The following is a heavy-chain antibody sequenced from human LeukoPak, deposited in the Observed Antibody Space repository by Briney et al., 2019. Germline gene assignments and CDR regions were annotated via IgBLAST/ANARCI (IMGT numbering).Heavy chain of an antibody. CDR3: ARDRDTAEGGNWFDP. D-gene: IGHD5-18*01. CDR1: GGSISSGGYY. Sequence: SQTLSLTCTVSGGSISSGGYYWRWIRQHPGKGLEWIGYIYYSGSTCYNPSLKSRVTISVDTSKNQFSLKLSSVTAADTAVYYCARDRDTAEGGNWFDPWGQGTLVTVSS. V-gene: IGHV4-31*03. J-gene: IGHJ5*02. CDR2: IYYSGST.